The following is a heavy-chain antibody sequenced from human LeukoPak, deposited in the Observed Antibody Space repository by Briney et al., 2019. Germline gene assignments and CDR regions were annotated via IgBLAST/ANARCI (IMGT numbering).Heavy chain of an antibody. V-gene: IGHV3-74*01. CDR1: GFTFSSYW. CDR2: ISSDGSST. Sequence: PGGSLRLSCAASGFTFSSYWMHWVRQAPGKGLVWVSRISSDGSSTSYADSVKGRFTISRDNAKNTLYLQMNSLRAEDTAVYYCARDRGWELLNYWGQGTLVTVSS. D-gene: IGHD1-26*01. CDR3: ARDRGWELLNY. J-gene: IGHJ4*02.